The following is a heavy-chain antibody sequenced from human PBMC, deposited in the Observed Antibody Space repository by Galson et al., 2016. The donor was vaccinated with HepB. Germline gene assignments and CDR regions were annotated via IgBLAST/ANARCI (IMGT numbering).Heavy chain of an antibody. CDR3: ARDRGSWIDY. CDR2: IYNGGYT. Sequence: TLSLTCSVSGGSFSSGGYYWSWIRQVPGKGLEWVGCIYNGGYTYYNPSLKSRVTISVDTSKNQLSLKLRSVTAADTAVYYCARDRGSWIDYWGQGTLATVSS. J-gene: IGHJ4*02. CDR1: GGSFSSGGYY. V-gene: IGHV4-31*03. D-gene: IGHD1-1*01.